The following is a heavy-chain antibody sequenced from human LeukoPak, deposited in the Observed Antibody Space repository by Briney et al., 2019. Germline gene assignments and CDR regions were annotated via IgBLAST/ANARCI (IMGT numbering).Heavy chain of an antibody. CDR1: GGSISSYY. V-gene: IGHV4-59*01. CDR2: IYYSGST. Sequence: PSETLSLTCTVSGGSISSYYWSWIRQPPGKGREGIGYIYYSGSTNYNPSLKSRVTISVDTSKNQFSLKLSSVTAADTAVYYCASQGSSSSWFDPWRQGTLVTVSS. J-gene: IGHJ5*02. CDR3: ASQGSSSSWFDP. D-gene: IGHD6-6*01.